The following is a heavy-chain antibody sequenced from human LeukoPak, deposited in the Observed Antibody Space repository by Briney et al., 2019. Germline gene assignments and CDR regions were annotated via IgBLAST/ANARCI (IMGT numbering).Heavy chain of an antibody. J-gene: IGHJ4*02. CDR2: ISSSSSYI. Sequence: GGSLRLSCAASGFTFNNFAMSWVRQAPGKGLEWVSSISSSSSYIYYADSVKGRFTFSRDNAKNSLYLQMNSLRAEDTAVYYCAREGRGHDYGDYGRSPMIVPFDYWGQGTLVTVSS. CDR3: AREGRGHDYGDYGRSPMIVPFDY. CDR1: GFTFNNFA. D-gene: IGHD4-17*01. V-gene: IGHV3-21*01.